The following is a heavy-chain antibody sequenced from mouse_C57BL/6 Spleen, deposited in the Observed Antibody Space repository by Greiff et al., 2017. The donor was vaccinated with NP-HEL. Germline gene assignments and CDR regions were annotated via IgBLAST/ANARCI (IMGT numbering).Heavy chain of an antibody. CDR3: TGPRYYYGSSSFAY. J-gene: IGHJ3*01. D-gene: IGHD1-1*01. V-gene: IGHV6-3*01. Sequence: EVKLMESGGGLVQPGGSMKLSCVASGFTFSNYWMNWVRQSPEKGLEWVAQIRLKSDNYATHYAESVKGRFTISRDDSKSSVYLQMNNLRAEDTGIYYCTGPRYYYGSSSFAYWGQGTLVTVSA. CDR2: IRLKSDNYAT. CDR1: GFTFSNYW.